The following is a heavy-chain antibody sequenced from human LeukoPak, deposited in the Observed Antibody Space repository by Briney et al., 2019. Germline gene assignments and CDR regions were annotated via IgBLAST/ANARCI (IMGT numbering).Heavy chain of an antibody. CDR1: GFTFSSYA. D-gene: IGHD5-12*01. V-gene: IGHV3-23*01. CDR3: AKEYSGYDQYFDY. Sequence: GGSLRLSCAASGFTFSSYAMSWVRQAPGKGLEWVSAISGSSGSTYYADSVKGRFTISRDNSKNTLYLQMNSPRAEDTAVYYCAKEYSGYDQYFDYWGQGTLVTVSS. CDR2: ISGSSGST. J-gene: IGHJ4*02.